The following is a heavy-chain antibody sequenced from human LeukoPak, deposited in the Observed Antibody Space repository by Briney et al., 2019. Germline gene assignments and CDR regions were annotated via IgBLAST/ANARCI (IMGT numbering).Heavy chain of an antibody. D-gene: IGHD3-16*02. V-gene: IGHV1-2*02. J-gene: IGHJ4*02. CDR3: TREVRYTRHYDY. CDR1: GYTFTSFF. Sequence: ASVKVSCKASGYTFTSFFIRWVRRAPGQGLEWMGWINPSTGGTTFAQRFQGRVTMTRDTSISTAYLDLSGLTSDDTAIYYCTREVRYTRHYDYWGQGTPVTVSS. CDR2: INPSTGGT.